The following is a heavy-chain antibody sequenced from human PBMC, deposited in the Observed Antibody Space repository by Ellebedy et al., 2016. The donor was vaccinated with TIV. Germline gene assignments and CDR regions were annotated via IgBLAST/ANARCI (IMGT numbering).Heavy chain of an antibody. D-gene: IGHD3-10*01. V-gene: IGHV3-21*01. Sequence: GESLKISXAASGFTFSSYSMNWVRQAPGKGLEWVSSISSSSSYIYYADSVKGRFTISRDNSKNTLYLQMNSLRAEDTAVYYCARDNLVVRGVILGSPWFDPWGQGTLVTVSS. CDR2: ISSSSSYI. J-gene: IGHJ5*02. CDR3: ARDNLVVRGVILGSPWFDP. CDR1: GFTFSSYS.